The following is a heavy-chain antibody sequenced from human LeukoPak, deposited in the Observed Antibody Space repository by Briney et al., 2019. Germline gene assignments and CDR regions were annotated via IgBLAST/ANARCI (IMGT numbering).Heavy chain of an antibody. J-gene: IGHJ6*03. D-gene: IGHD2-2*02. Sequence: SVKVSCKASGGTFSSYAISWVRQAPGQGLEWMGGIIPIFGTAKYAQKFQGRVTITADESTSTAYMELSSLRSEDTAVYYCARGDIVVVPAAIRPGHPYYYYYIDVWGKGTTVTISS. CDR2: IIPIFGTA. CDR3: ARGDIVVVPAAIRPGHPYYYYYIDV. V-gene: IGHV1-69*13. CDR1: GGTFSSYA.